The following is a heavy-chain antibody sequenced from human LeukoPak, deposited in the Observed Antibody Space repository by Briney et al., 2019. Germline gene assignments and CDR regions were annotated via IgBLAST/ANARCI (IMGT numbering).Heavy chain of an antibody. Sequence: SETLSLTCAVYGGSFSGYYWSWTRHPPGKGREWIGEINHSGSTNYNPSLKSRVTISVDTSKNQFSLKLSSVTAADTAVYYCARGRSTRGPFDYWGQGTLVTVSS. CDR1: GGSFSGYY. V-gene: IGHV4-34*01. D-gene: IGHD2-2*01. J-gene: IGHJ4*02. CDR3: ARGRSTRGPFDY. CDR2: INHSGST.